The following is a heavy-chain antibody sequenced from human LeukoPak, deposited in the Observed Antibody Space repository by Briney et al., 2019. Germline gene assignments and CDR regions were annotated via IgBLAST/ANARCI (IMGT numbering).Heavy chain of an antibody. CDR3: ARDPTADYGGWFDP. D-gene: IGHD4-23*01. CDR2: ISSSGSTI. CDR1: GFTFSDYY. Sequence: GGSLRLSCAASGFTFSDYYMSCLRQAPGKGLEWVSYISSSGSTIYYADSVKGRFTISRDNAKNSLYLQMNSLRAEDTAVYYCARDPTADYGGWFDPWGQGTLVTVSS. J-gene: IGHJ5*02. V-gene: IGHV3-11*01.